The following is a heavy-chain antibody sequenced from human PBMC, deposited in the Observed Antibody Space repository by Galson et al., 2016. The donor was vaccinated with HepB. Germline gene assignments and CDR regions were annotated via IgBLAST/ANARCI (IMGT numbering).Heavy chain of an antibody. CDR1: GDSVSSNSAA. D-gene: IGHD6-19*01. V-gene: IGHV6-1*01. CDR3: AREYSTGYYERFLAKRAHRGFDY. Sequence: CAISGDSVSSNSAAWNWIRQSPSRGLEWLGRTYYRAKWYNDYAVSVKSRITINVDTSKNQFSLQLNSVTPEDTAVYYCAREYSTGYYERFLAKRAHRGFDYWGQGTLVTVSS. J-gene: IGHJ4*02. CDR2: TYYRAKWYN.